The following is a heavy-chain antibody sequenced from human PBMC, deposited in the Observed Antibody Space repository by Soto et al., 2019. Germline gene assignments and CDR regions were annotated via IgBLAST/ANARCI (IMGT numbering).Heavy chain of an antibody. Sequence: SETLSLTCTVSGGSISSSSYYWGWIRQPPGKGLERIGCIYYTGSTDYSPSLKSRVTISVETSKNQFYLKLTSVTAADTAVYYCARAAAGTYGVFDYWGQGMLVTVSS. CDR1: GGSISSSSYY. CDR3: ARAAAGTYGVFDY. CDR2: IYYTGST. V-gene: IGHV4-39*07. J-gene: IGHJ4*02. D-gene: IGHD6-19*01.